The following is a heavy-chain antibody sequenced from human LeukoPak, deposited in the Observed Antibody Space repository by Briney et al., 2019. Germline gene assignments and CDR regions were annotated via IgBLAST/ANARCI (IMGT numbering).Heavy chain of an antibody. CDR2: IWYDGSNK. D-gene: IGHD3-10*01. J-gene: IGHJ4*02. V-gene: IGHV3-33*01. CDR1: GFTFSSYG. Sequence: PGGSLRLSCAASGFTFSSYGMHWVRQAPGKGLEWVAVIWYDGSNKYYADSVKGRFTISRDNSKNTLYLQMNSLRAEDTAVYYCAGSDGSGTLYFDYWGQGTLVTVSS. CDR3: AGSDGSGTLYFDY.